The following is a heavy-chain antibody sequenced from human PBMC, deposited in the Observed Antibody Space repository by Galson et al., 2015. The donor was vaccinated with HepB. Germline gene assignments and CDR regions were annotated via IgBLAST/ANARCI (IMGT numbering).Heavy chain of an antibody. D-gene: IGHD3-3*01. CDR1: GFTFSDYY. V-gene: IGHV3-11*01. CDR3: ARAPLSTYYDFWSGYATYYYYYMDV. J-gene: IGHJ6*03. CDR2: ISSSGSTI. Sequence: SLRLSCAASGFTFSDYYMSWIRQAPGKGLEWVSYISSSGSTIYYADSVKGRFTISRDNAKNSLYLQMNSLRSEDTAVYYCARAPLSTYYDFWSGYATYYYYYMDVWGKGTTVTVSS.